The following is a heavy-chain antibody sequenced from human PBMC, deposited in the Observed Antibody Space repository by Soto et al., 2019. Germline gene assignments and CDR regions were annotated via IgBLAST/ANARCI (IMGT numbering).Heavy chain of an antibody. CDR2: IIPILGIA. D-gene: IGHD5-12*01. J-gene: IGHJ3*02. CDR1: GGTFSSYT. V-gene: IGHV1-69*02. CDR3: ARSGLSGYTAGDAFDI. Sequence: QVQLVQSGAEVKKPGSSVKVSCKASGGTFSSYTISWVRQAPGQGLEWMGRIIPILGIANYAQKFQGRVTITADKSTSTAYMELSSLRPEDTAVYYCARSGLSGYTAGDAFDIWGQGTMVTVSS.